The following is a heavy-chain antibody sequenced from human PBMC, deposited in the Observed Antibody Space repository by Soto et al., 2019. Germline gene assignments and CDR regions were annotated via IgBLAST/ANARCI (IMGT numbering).Heavy chain of an antibody. Sequence: PSETLSLTCTVSGGSISSGGYYWSWIRQHPGKGLEWIGYIYYSRSTYYNPSLKSRVTISVDTSKNQFSLKLSSVTAADTAVYYCARGSTVTTADAFDTWGQGTMVTVSS. V-gene: IGHV4-31*03. CDR3: ARGSTVTTADAFDT. CDR1: GGSISSGGYY. D-gene: IGHD4-17*01. CDR2: IYYSRST. J-gene: IGHJ3*02.